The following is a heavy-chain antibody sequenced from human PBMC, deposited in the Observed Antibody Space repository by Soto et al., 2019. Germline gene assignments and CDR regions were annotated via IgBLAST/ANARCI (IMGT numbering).Heavy chain of an antibody. Sequence: GGSLRLSCAASGFTFSSYAMSWVRQAPGKGLEWVSAISGSGGSTYYADSVKGRFTISRDNSKNTLYLQMNSLRAEDTAVYYCAKTPYGSGSYSVDSWGQGTLVTVSS. V-gene: IGHV3-23*01. CDR2: ISGSGGST. J-gene: IGHJ4*02. CDR3: AKTPYGSGSYSVDS. CDR1: GFTFSSYA. D-gene: IGHD3-10*01.